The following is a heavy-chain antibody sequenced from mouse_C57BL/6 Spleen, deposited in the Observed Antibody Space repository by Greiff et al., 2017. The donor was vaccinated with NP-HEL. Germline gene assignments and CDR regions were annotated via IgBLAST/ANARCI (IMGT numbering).Heavy chain of an antibody. D-gene: IGHD1-1*01. J-gene: IGHJ4*01. CDR3: ARLGYYYGSSYAMDY. Sequence: VQLQQPGAELVKPGASVKLSCKASGYTFTSYWMQWVKQRPGQGLEWIGEIDPSDSYTNYNQKFKGKATLTVDTSSSTAYMQLSSLTSEDSAVYYCARLGYYYGSSYAMDYWGQGTSVTGSS. V-gene: IGHV1-50*01. CDR2: IDPSDSYT. CDR1: GYTFTSYW.